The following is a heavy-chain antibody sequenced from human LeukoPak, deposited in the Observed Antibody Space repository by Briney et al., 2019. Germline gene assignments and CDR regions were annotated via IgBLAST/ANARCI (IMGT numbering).Heavy chain of an antibody. CDR1: GGAFSSYA. Sequence: ASVKVSCKASGGAFSSYAISWVRQAPGQGLEWMGGIIPIFGTANYAQKFQGRVTITADESTSTAYMELSSLRSEDAAVYYCAREASGSSRPFDYWGQGTLVTVSS. V-gene: IGHV1-69*13. CDR2: IIPIFGTA. CDR3: AREASGSSRPFDY. D-gene: IGHD6-13*01. J-gene: IGHJ4*02.